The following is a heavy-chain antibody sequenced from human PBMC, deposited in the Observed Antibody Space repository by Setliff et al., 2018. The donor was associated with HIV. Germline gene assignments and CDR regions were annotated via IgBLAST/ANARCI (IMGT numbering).Heavy chain of an antibody. Sequence: SVKVSCKASGGTFSSYPNSGVRQAPGQGLEWMGWIIPILGIANYAQKFQGRVTITADKSTNTAYMEQSSLRSEDTAVYYCARQRTQQLRLTLWDYWGQGVLVTVSS. CDR3: ARQRTQQLRLTLWDY. CDR1: GGTFSSYP. D-gene: IGHD5-18*01. CDR2: IIPILGIA. J-gene: IGHJ4*02. V-gene: IGHV1-69*10.